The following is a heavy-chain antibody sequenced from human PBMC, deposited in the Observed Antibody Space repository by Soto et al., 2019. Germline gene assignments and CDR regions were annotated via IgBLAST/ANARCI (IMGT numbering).Heavy chain of an antibody. D-gene: IGHD6-19*01. CDR3: ARDQRGVARKGYFYYGMDV. CDR2: VNGDNGDT. CDR1: GYILSTHA. Sequence: QVQVVQSGAEVKKPGASVRLSCKASGYILSTHAMHWARQAPGQRLEWMGWVNGDNGDTKYSQKFQGRVIITRDTSANTAYMELDNLTSEDTAVYYCARDQRGVARKGYFYYGMDVWGQGTAVTVSS. J-gene: IGHJ6*02. V-gene: IGHV1-3*01.